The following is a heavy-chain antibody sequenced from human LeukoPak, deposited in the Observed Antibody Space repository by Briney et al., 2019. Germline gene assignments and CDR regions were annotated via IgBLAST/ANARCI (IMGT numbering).Heavy chain of an antibody. CDR2: IKQDGSEK. CDR1: GFTFSNYW. V-gene: IGHV3-7*01. J-gene: IGHJ5*02. CDR3: ARVVPAAIPSRFDP. Sequence: GGSLRLSCAASGFTFSNYWMSWVRQAPGKGLEWVANIKQDGSEKYYVDSVNGRFTISRDNAKNSLYLQMNSLRAEDTAVYYCARVVPAAIPSRFDPWGQGTLVTVSS. D-gene: IGHD2-2*01.